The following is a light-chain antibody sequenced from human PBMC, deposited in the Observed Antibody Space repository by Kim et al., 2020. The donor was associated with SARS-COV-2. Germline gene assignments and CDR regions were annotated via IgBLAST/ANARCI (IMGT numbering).Light chain of an antibody. CDR2: GAA. CDR3: LQHNSYPLT. J-gene: IGKJ4*01. Sequence: DIQMTQSPSAMSASVGDRVTITCRASQGINNYLAWFQQKPGKVPKRLIYGAASLQSGVPSRFSGSGSGTEFTLTISSLQPEDFATYYCLQHNSYPLTFGGGTKVDIK. V-gene: IGKV1-17*03. CDR1: QGINNY.